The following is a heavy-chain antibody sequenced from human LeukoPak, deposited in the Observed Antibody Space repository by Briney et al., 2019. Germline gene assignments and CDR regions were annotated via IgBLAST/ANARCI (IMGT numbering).Heavy chain of an antibody. CDR3: ASDWYYYGMDV. CDR2: ISYDGSNK. J-gene: IGHJ6*02. V-gene: IGHV3-30-3*01. CDR1: GFTFSSYA. Sequence: GGSLRLSCAASGFTFSSYAMHWVRQAPGKGLEWVAVISYDGSNKYYADSVKGRFTISRDNSKNTLYLQINSLRAEDTAVYYCASDWYYYGMDVWGQGTTVTVSS.